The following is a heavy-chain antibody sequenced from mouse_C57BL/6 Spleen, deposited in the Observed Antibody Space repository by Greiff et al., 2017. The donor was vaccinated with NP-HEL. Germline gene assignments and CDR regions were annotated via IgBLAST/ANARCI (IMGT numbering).Heavy chain of an antibody. D-gene: IGHD1-1*01. V-gene: IGHV5-17*01. CDR2: ISSGSSTI. Sequence: DVMLVESGGGLVKPGGSLKLSCAASGFTFSDYGMHWVRQAPEKGLEWVAYISSGSSTIYYADTVKGRFTISRDNAKNTLFLQMTSLRSEDTAMYYCARDYYGSSYENYFDYWGQGTTLTVSS. CDR3: ARDYYGSSYENYFDY. J-gene: IGHJ2*01. CDR1: GFTFSDYG.